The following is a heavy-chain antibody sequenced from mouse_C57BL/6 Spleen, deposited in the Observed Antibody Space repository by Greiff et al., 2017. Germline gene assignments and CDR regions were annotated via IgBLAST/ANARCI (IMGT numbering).Heavy chain of an antibody. CDR1: GFTFSDYG. Sequence: EVKLVESGGGLVQPGGSLKLSCAASGFTFSDYGMAWVRQAPRKGPEWVAFISNLAYSIYYADTVTGRFTISRENAKNTLYLEMSSLRSEDTAMYYCARHAGSSGPYAMDYWGQGTSVTVSS. V-gene: IGHV5-15*01. D-gene: IGHD3-2*02. J-gene: IGHJ4*01. CDR3: ARHAGSSGPYAMDY. CDR2: ISNLAYSI.